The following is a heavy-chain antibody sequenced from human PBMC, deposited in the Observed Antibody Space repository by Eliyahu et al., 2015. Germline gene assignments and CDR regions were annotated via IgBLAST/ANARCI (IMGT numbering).Heavy chain of an antibody. V-gene: IGHV4-59*01. Sequence: QVQLQESGPGLVKPSETLSLTCTVXGGSISXXXWSWIRQPPGKGLEWIGYIYYSGSTNYNPPLKSRVTISVDTSKNQFSLKLSSVTAADTAVYYCARVRRYFDWSSAVRGYGMDVWVQGTTVTVSS. CDR1: GGSISXXX. D-gene: IGHD3-9*01. CDR2: IYYSGST. CDR3: ARVRRYFDWSSAVRGYGMDV. J-gene: IGHJ6*02.